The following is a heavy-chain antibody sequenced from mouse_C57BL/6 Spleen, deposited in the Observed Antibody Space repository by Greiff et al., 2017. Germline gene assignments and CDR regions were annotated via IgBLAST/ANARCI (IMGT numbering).Heavy chain of an antibody. Sequence: ESGPGLVKPSQSLSLTCSVTGYSITSGYYWNWIRQFPGNKLEWMGYISYDGSNNYNPSLKNRISITRDTSKNQFFLKLNSVTTEDTATYYCASPNWDGDFDYWGQGTTLTVSS. V-gene: IGHV3-6*01. J-gene: IGHJ2*01. CDR1: GYSITSGYY. CDR2: ISYDGSN. D-gene: IGHD4-1*02. CDR3: ASPNWDGDFDY.